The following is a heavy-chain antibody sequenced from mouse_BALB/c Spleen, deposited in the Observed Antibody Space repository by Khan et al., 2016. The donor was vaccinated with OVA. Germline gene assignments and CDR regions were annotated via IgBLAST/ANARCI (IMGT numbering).Heavy chain of an antibody. J-gene: IGHJ2*01. Sequence: VQLQESGTELARPGASVKLSCKASGYTFTSYWMQWVKQRPGQGLEWIGAVYPGDGNTSYTQKFKGKATLTADKSSSTAYIQLSSLASEDSAFYYCARGGITTGYFDYWGQGTTLTVSS. CDR3: ARGGITTGYFDY. D-gene: IGHD1-1*01. V-gene: IGHV1-87*01. CDR1: GYTFTSYW. CDR2: VYPGDGNT.